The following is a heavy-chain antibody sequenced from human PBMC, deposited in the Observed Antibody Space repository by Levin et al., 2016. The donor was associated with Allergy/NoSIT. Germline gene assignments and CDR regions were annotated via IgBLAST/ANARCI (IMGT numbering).Heavy chain of an antibody. CDR3: ARGRSLLRRDGNKGEDY. Sequence: VRQAPGKGLEWISYISSSSSPIYYADSVKGRFTISRDNAQNSLYLQMSSLTDEDTAVYYCARGRSLLRRDGNKGEDYWGQGTLVTVSS. D-gene: IGHD5-24*01. V-gene: IGHV3-48*02. J-gene: IGHJ4*02. CDR2: ISSSSSPI.